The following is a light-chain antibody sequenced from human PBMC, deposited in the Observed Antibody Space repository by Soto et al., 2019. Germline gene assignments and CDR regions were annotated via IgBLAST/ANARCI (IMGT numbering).Light chain of an antibody. J-gene: IGKJ1*01. V-gene: IGKV3-20*01. CDR2: AAS. CDR3: RHYINSQWT. CDR1: QSFSSTY. Sequence: VLTQSPSTLSLSPGASATISCRPRQSFSSTYLDWYQQKPGQAPRLLIYAASSRATGIPDRFSGGASATDFTLTSSRLEPEHFAVYYCRHYINSQWTFGQGTKVEIK.